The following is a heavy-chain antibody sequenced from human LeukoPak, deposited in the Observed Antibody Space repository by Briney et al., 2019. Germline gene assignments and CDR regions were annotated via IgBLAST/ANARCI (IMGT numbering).Heavy chain of an antibody. J-gene: IGHJ4*02. CDR1: GGXFSGYY. D-gene: IGHD3-3*01. Sequence: SETLSLTCAVYGGXFSGYYCSWIRQPPGKGLEWIGEINHSGSTNYNPSLKSRVTISVDTSKNQFSLKLTSVTAADTAVYYCAREGGFYRPLDHSGQGTLVTVSS. CDR3: AREGGFYRPLDH. V-gene: IGHV4-34*01. CDR2: INHSGST.